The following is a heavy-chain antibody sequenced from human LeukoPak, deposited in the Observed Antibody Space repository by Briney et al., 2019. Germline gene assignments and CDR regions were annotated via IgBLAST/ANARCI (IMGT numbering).Heavy chain of an antibody. CDR3: ARDFGTTGWNTFDY. CDR2: TYHRSKRNH. D-gene: IGHD6-19*01. V-gene: IGHV6-1*01. Sequence: SQTLSLTCVVSGDSVSSKNGAWNWIRQSPSRGLEWLGRTYHRSKRNHDYAESMEGRLTMSQVTSKNQYSLHLNSVTPDDTSVYYFARDFGTTGWNTFDYWGQGTRVTVSS. CDR1: GDSVSSKNGA. J-gene: IGHJ4*02.